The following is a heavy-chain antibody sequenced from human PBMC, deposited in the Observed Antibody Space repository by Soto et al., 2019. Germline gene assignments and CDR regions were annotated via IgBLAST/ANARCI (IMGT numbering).Heavy chain of an antibody. J-gene: IGHJ4*02. Sequence: PGGSLRLSCEASGFTFFTYAMHWVRQAPGKGLEWVAVISYDGGSEYYADSVRGRFSVSRDNSKNTLYLQINNLRREDTALYYCAREKSSQWLASFDFWGQGTLVTVSS. D-gene: IGHD6-19*01. CDR2: ISYDGGSE. CDR1: GFTFFTYA. V-gene: IGHV3-30*14. CDR3: AREKSSQWLASFDF.